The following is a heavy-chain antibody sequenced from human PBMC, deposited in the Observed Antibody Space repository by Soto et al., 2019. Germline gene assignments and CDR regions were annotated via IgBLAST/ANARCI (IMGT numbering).Heavy chain of an antibody. J-gene: IGHJ3*02. Sequence: PGGSLRLSCAASGSPFNNAWMNWVRQAPGKGLEWVGRMKSKGDGATTDYGAPVKGRFTISRDDSKNTLYLQMNSLKTEDTAVYYCTTEPRYTDASHIWGQGTMVTVSS. CDR2: MKSKGDGATT. D-gene: IGHD1-1*01. V-gene: IGHV3-15*01. CDR3: TTEPRYTDASHI. CDR1: GSPFNNAW.